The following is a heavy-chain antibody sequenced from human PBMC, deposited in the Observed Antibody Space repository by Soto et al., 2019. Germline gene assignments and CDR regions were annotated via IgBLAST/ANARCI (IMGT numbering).Heavy chain of an antibody. Sequence: GGSLRLSCAASGFTFSSYAMSWVRQAPGKGLEWVSAISGSGGSTYYADSVKGRFTISRDNSKNTLYPQMNSLRAEDTAVYYCAKVIWNVPRPSYYFDYWGQGTLVTVSS. D-gene: IGHD1-1*01. J-gene: IGHJ4*02. CDR3: AKVIWNVPRPSYYFDY. CDR2: ISGSGGST. V-gene: IGHV3-23*01. CDR1: GFTFSSYA.